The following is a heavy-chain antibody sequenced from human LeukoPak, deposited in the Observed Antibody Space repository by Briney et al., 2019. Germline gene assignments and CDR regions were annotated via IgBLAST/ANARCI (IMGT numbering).Heavy chain of an antibody. CDR3: ARASSYNFWSGSYLDY. CDR1: GFTFSDYY. V-gene: IGHV3-11*04. Sequence: GESLKLACAASGFTFSDYYMNWIRQAPGKGLEWVSYISSSGSLMYADSVKGRFTISRDNAKNSLYLQMNSLRAEDTAVYYCARASSYNFWSGSYLDYWGQGTLVTVSS. J-gene: IGHJ4*02. CDR2: ISSSGSLM. D-gene: IGHD3-3*01.